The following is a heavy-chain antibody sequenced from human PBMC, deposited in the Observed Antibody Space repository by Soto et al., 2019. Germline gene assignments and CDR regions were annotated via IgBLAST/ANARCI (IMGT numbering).Heavy chain of an antibody. V-gene: IGHV4-31*03. CDR2: IFYSGST. CDR3: AREPLIRGVRYYFDY. D-gene: IGHD3-10*01. CDR1: GDSISSGSYY. Sequence: SETLSLTCTASGDSISSGSYYWTWVRQRPGTGLEWMGYIFYSGSTSYNPSLRSRLSMSVDTSKNEFSLKLSSVTAADTAVYYCAREPLIRGVRYYFDYWGRGTLVTVSS. J-gene: IGHJ4*02.